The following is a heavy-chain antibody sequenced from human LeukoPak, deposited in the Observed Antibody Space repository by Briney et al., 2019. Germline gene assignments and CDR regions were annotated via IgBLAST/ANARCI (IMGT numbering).Heavy chain of an antibody. J-gene: IGHJ4*02. CDR3: AREENCSGGSCYYY. CDR1: GYTFTGYY. Sequence: ASLKVSCKASGYTFTGYYMHWVRQAPGQGLEWMGRINPNSGGTNYAQKFQGRVTMTRDTSISTAYMEWSRLRSDDTAVYYCAREENCSGGSCYYYWGQGTLVTVSS. V-gene: IGHV1-2*06. D-gene: IGHD2-15*01. CDR2: INPNSGGT.